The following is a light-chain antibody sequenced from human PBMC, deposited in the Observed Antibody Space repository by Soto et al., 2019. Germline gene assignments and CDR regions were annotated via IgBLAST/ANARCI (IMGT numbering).Light chain of an antibody. CDR3: AAWDDSLNGPA. Sequence: QSVLTQPPSASGTPGQRVTISCSGSSSNIGSNTVNWYQQLPRTAPKLLIYSNSQRPSGVPDRFSGSKSGTSASLAISGLQSEDEADYYCAAWDDSLNGPAFGGGTQLTVL. CDR2: SNS. J-gene: IGLJ2*01. CDR1: SSNIGSNT. V-gene: IGLV1-44*01.